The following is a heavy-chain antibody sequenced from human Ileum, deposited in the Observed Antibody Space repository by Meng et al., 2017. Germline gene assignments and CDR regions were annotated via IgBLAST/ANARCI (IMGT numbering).Heavy chain of an antibody. J-gene: IGHJ3*02. Sequence: GSRKISGAASGFTFNSYTLHWVRQAPGKGLEWVAVVAYDGGYTYYADAVKGRFTISRDNSKNTGYLQMNSLRPEDTAVYYCARGRTLAAAGTDSFYIWGQGTMVTVSS. V-gene: IGHV3-30*04. CDR2: VAYDGGYT. CDR3: ARGRTLAAAGTDSFYI. CDR1: GFTFNSYT. D-gene: IGHD6-13*01.